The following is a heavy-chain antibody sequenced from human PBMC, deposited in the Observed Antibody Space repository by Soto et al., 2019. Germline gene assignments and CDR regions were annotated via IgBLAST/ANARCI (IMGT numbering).Heavy chain of an antibody. CDR1: GFTFSSYS. Sequence: GGSLRLSCAASGFTFSSYSMNWVRQAPGKGLEWVSSISSSSSYIYYADSVKGRFTISRDNAKNSLYLQMNSLRAEDTAVYYCARDLGMGVGESYFDYWGQGTLVTVSS. J-gene: IGHJ4*02. D-gene: IGHD3-16*01. V-gene: IGHV3-21*01. CDR3: ARDLGMGVGESYFDY. CDR2: ISSSSSYI.